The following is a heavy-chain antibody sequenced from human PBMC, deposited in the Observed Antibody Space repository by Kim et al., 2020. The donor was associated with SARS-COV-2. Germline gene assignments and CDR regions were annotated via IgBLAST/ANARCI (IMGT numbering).Heavy chain of an antibody. CDR1: GYTFTSYG. D-gene: IGHD3-10*01. CDR3: ARDNVGELLWFGELFRFDY. Sequence: ASVKVSCKASGYTFTSYGISWVRQAPGQGLEWMGWISAYNGNTNYAQKLRGRVTMTTDTSTSTAYMELRSLRSDDTAVYYCARDNVGELLWFGELFRFDYWGQGTLVTVSS. J-gene: IGHJ4*02. CDR2: ISAYNGNT. V-gene: IGHV1-18*01.